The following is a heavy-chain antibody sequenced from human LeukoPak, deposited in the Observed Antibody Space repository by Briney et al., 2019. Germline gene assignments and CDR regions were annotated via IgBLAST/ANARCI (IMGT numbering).Heavy chain of an antibody. J-gene: IGHJ5*02. CDR2: IIPIFGTA. V-gene: IGHV1-69*05. D-gene: IGHD5-18*01. CDR1: GGTFSSYA. CDR3: ARDRRGYSYGFPAFWFDP. Sequence: SVKVSCKASGGTFSSYAISWVRQAPGQGLEWMGGIIPIFGTANYAQKFQGRVTMTRDTSTSTVYMELSSLRSEDTAVYYCARDRRGYSYGFPAFWFDPWGQGTLVTVSS.